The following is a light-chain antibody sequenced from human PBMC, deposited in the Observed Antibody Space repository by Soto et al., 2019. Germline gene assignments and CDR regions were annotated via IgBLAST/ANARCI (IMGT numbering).Light chain of an antibody. CDR3: GTCDTRLESFV. CDR2: ENN. Sequence: QSVLTQPPSVSAAPGQTVTISCSGNSSNVGNHLVSWYQHLPGTAPKLLIYENNKRPSGIPDRVCGSKSGMSATLGIVGIQTGDEGDYYCGTCDTRLESFVFGPGTKLTVL. V-gene: IGLV1-51*02. CDR1: SSNVGNHL. J-gene: IGLJ3*02.